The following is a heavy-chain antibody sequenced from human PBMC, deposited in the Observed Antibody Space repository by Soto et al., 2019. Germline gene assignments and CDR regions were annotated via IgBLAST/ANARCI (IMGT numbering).Heavy chain of an antibody. Sequence: EVQLVESGGGLVKPGGSLRLSCAASGFTFTGYTMNWVRQSPGKGLEWVSGISSSGSFVFYAGSVKGRFTISRDNAKNSLHLQMNSLRAEDTAVYYCARDPGGWGEGSYFVYWGQGSLVIVSS. CDR3: ARDPGGWGEGSYFVY. D-gene: IGHD3-16*01. CDR1: GFTFTGYT. V-gene: IGHV3-21*01. CDR2: ISSSGSFV. J-gene: IGHJ4*02.